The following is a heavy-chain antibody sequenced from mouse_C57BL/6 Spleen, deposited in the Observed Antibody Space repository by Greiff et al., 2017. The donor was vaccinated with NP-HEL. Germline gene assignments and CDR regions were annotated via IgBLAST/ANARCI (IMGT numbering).Heavy chain of an antibody. D-gene: IGHD3-3*01. J-gene: IGHJ4*01. CDR1: GYAFTNYL. CDR3: ARRGPYYYAMDY. Sequence: QVQLQQSGAELVRPGTSVKVSCKASGYAFTNYLIEWVKQRPGQGLEWIGVINPGSGGTNYNEKFKGKATLTADKSSSTAYMQLSSLTSEDSAVYFCARRGPYYYAMDYWGQGTSVTVSS. V-gene: IGHV1-54*01. CDR2: INPGSGGT.